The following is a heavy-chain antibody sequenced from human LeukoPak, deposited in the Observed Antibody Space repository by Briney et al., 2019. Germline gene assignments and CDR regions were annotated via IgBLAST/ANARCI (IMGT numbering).Heavy chain of an antibody. V-gene: IGHV4-39*01. J-gene: IGHJ4*02. D-gene: IGHD4-17*01. CDR3: ARLSLGGDLSSDDYFDY. CDR2: IYYSGST. Sequence: ETLSLTCTVSGGSISSSSYYWGWIRQPPGKGLEWIGSIYYSGSTYYNPSLKSRVTISVDTSKNQFSLKLSSVTAADTAVYYCARLSLGGDLSSDDYFDYWGQGTLVTVSS. CDR1: GGSISSSSYY.